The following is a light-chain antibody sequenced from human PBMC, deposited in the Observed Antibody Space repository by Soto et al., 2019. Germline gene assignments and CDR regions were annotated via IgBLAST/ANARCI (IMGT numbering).Light chain of an antibody. Sequence: EVVMTQSPATLSVSPGERVTLSCTASQSVSGNLAWYQQKPGQAPRLLIHGASTRATDIPTRFSGSGSGTEFTLTLTSLQSEDFAVYYGQQYHTWPPGLTFGGGTRVEIK. V-gene: IGKV3-15*01. CDR3: QQYHTWPPGLT. CDR2: GAS. J-gene: IGKJ4*01. CDR1: QSVSGN.